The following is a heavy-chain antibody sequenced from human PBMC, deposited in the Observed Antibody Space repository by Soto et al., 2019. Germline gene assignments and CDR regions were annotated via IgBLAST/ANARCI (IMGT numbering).Heavy chain of an antibody. CDR3: ASPKYCSGGSCSGGYYYYYGMDV. D-gene: IGHD2-15*01. CDR2: IYYSGST. J-gene: IGHJ6*02. Sequence: QLQLQESGPGLVKPSETLSLTCTVSGGSISSSSYYWGWIRQPPGKGLEWIGSIYYSGSTYYNPSLKSRVTISVDTSKNQFSLKLSSVTAADTAVYYCASPKYCSGGSCSGGYYYYYGMDVWGQGTTVTVSS. V-gene: IGHV4-39*01. CDR1: GGSISSSSYY.